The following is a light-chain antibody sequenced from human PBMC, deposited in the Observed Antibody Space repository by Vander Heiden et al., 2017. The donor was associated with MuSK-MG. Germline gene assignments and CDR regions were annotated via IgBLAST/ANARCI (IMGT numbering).Light chain of an antibody. CDR3: PQYNSYPRT. J-gene: IGKJ1*01. V-gene: IGKV1-5*03. CDR1: HSISRW. Sequence: DFQVTESPFPLFASVEHRVSITCRASHSISRWLAWYQQKPGKATKLLIYTASSLESGVPSRFSSGGSRTEFTLTISSLQPDDFATYYCPQYNSYPRTFGQGTKVEI. CDR2: TAS.